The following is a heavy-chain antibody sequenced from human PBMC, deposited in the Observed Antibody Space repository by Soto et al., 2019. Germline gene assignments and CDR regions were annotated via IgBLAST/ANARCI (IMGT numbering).Heavy chain of an antibody. D-gene: IGHD3-3*01. CDR1: GGAIGSHY. CDR3: ARGQRFSDWFDP. Sequence: SETLSLTCTISGGAIGSHYWTWIRQPAGKGLEWIGRIYSSGSTQYNPSLQSRVTMSLDTSKNQFSLRLESVAAADTAVYYCARGQRFSDWFDPWGQGTLVTVSS. CDR2: IYSSGST. V-gene: IGHV4-4*07. J-gene: IGHJ5*02.